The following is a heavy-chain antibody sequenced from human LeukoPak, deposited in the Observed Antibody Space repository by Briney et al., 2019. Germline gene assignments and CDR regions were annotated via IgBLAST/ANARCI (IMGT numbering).Heavy chain of an antibody. CDR3: ARDTMVPAAINWFDP. Sequence: SVKVSCKASGGTFSSYAISWVRQAPGQGLEWMGRIIPIFGIANYAQKFQGRVTITADKSTSTAYMELSSLRSEDTAVYYCARDTMVPAAINWFDPWSQGTLVTVSS. J-gene: IGHJ5*02. CDR1: GGTFSSYA. D-gene: IGHD2-2*01. CDR2: IIPIFGIA. V-gene: IGHV1-69*04.